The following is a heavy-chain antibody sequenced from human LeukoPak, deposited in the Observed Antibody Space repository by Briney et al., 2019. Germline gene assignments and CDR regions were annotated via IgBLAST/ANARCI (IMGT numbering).Heavy chain of an antibody. Sequence: GGSLRLSCSASGFIFGRDSMNWVRQAPGRGLEWISYISRDSDIRYYAVSVRGRFHISRDNARNSHYLQMNSLRVDDTAVYYCARAPPYSYQLDWSQGTLVTVSS. D-gene: IGHD2-2*01. V-gene: IGHV3-48*01. CDR3: ARAPPYSYQLD. CDR1: GFIFGRDS. CDR2: ISRDSDIR. J-gene: IGHJ1*01.